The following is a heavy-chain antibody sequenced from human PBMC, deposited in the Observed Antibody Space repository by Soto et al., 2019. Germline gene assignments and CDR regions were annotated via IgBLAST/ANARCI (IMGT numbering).Heavy chain of an antibody. CDR2: IYYSGST. Sequence: QVQLQESGPGLVKPSQTLSLTCTVSGGSISSGGYYWSWIRQHPGKGLEWIGYIYYSGSTYYNPSLTSRVTISVDTSKNQFSLKLSSVTAADTAVYYCARCYYDSSGYYRDKNYFDYWGQGTLVTVSS. J-gene: IGHJ4*02. D-gene: IGHD3-22*01. CDR3: ARCYYDSSGYYRDKNYFDY. CDR1: GGSISSGGYY. V-gene: IGHV4-31*03.